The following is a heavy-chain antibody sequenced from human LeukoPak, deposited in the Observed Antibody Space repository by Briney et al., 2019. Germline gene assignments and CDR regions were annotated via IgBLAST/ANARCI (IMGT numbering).Heavy chain of an antibody. CDR1: GGTFISYA. Sequence: SVKVSCKASGGTFISYAISWVRQAPGQGLEWMGRIIPIFGTANYAQKFQGRVTITTDESTSTAYMELSSLRSEDTAVYYCASLSRGSFEQLGRPWGQGTLVTVSS. V-gene: IGHV1-69*05. CDR2: IIPIFGTA. J-gene: IGHJ5*02. D-gene: IGHD6-6*01. CDR3: ASLSRGSFEQLGRP.